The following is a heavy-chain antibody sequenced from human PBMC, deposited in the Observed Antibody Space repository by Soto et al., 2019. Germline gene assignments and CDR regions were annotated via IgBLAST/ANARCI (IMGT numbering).Heavy chain of an antibody. CDR3: ATRPGYCSGGSCYSYAFDI. CDR1: GYTLTELS. V-gene: IGHV1-24*01. CDR2: FDPEDGET. J-gene: IGHJ3*02. Sequence: ASGKVSCKGSGYTLTELSMLWVRQAPGKGLEWMGGFDPEDGETIYAQKFQGRVTMTEDTSTDTAYMELSSLRSEDTAVYYCATRPGYCSGGSCYSYAFDIWGKGTMVTVSS. D-gene: IGHD2-15*01.